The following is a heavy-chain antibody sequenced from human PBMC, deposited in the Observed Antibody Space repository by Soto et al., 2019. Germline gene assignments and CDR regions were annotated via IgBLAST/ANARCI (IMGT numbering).Heavy chain of an antibody. V-gene: IGHV3-23*01. D-gene: IGHD6-19*01. CDR1: GFTFSNYA. CDR3: AIPSGLTVTGPDY. CDR2: ISGDGGSI. Sequence: GGSLRLSCAASGFTFSNYAMSWIRQAPGKGLEWVSAISGDGGSIYYADSVKGRFTISRDNSKNTLYLQMNSLRAEDTALYYCAIPSGLTVTGPDYWGQGTLVTVSS. J-gene: IGHJ4*02.